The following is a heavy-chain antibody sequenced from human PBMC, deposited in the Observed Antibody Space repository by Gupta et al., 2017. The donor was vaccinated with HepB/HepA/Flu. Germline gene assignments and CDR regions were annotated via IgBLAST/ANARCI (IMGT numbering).Heavy chain of an antibody. D-gene: IGHD5-18*01. Sequence: QLPLQESGPGLVKPSETLSLTCTVSGGSINTNFYYWGWIRQPPGKGLEWIATSFYSRHTYPNSSRKSGVPISMATSENSCSLRLSAVTAADTDGYYCVKYRYDGPLGWGKGRRGAVSS. CDR3: VKYRYDGPLG. CDR2: SFYSRHT. CDR1: GGSINTNFYY. J-gene: IGHJ4*02. V-gene: IGHV4-39*01.